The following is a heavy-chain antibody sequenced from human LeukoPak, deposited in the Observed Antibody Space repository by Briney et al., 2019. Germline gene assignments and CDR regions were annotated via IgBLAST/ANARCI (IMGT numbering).Heavy chain of an antibody. V-gene: IGHV1-18*01. Sequence: ASVKVSFKSSGYTFTSYGISWVRQPPGQGLEWMGWISAYNGKTNYAQKLQGRVTMTTDTSTSTAYMELRSLRSDDAAVYYCARGDPTVAGDFDIWGQGTTVTVSS. CDR3: ARGDPTVAGDFDI. CDR1: GYTFTSYG. CDR2: ISAYNGKT. D-gene: IGHD6-19*01. J-gene: IGHJ3*02.